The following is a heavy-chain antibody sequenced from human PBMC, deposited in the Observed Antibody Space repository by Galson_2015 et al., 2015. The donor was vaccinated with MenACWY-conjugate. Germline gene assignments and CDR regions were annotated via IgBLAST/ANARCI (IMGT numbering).Heavy chain of an antibody. CDR3: ASLPQDYCNTIKCFGWFDP. Sequence: TLSLTCTVSGGSVSSSQYYWSWIRQPPGTDLEWIGYIHSSGFTKYTPSLRSRVTVSLDMSKNQFSLMLTSVTAADPAVYFCASLPQDYCNTIKCFGWFDPWGQGTLVTVSS. CDR2: IHSSGFT. J-gene: IGHJ5*02. D-gene: IGHD2/OR15-2a*01. V-gene: IGHV4-61*01. CDR1: GGSVSSSQYY.